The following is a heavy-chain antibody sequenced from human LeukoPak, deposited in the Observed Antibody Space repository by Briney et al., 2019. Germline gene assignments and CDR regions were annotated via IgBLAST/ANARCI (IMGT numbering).Heavy chain of an antibody. CDR1: GFTVSNYG. CDR3: ARDRVAVVRGVSAVDY. CDR2: ISPSSSYI. V-gene: IGHV3-21*01. D-gene: IGHD3-10*01. Sequence: GGSLRLSCAASGFTVSNYGMNWVRQAPGKGLEWVSSISPSSSYIYYADSMKGRFTISRDNAKNSLYLQMNSLRAEDTAVYYCARDRVAVVRGVSAVDYWGQGTLVTVSS. J-gene: IGHJ4*02.